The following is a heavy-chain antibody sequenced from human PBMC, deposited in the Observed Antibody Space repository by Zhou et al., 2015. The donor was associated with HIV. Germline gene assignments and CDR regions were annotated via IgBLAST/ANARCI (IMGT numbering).Heavy chain of an antibody. V-gene: IGHV1-69*01. Sequence: QVQLVQSKSEVRKPGSSVKVSCKASGGTFSSYAISWVRQAPGQGLEWMGGIIPIFGTANYAQKFQGRVTITADESTSTAYMELSSLRSEDTAVYYCASHFSYCSGGSCYRSKIFDIWGQGTMVTVSS. D-gene: IGHD2-15*01. J-gene: IGHJ3*02. CDR3: ASHFSYCSGGSCYRSKIFDI. CDR1: GGTFSSYA. CDR2: IIPIFGTA.